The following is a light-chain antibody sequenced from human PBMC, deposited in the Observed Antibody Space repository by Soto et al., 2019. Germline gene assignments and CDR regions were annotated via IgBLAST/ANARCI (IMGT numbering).Light chain of an antibody. J-gene: IGKJ4*01. V-gene: IGKV2-28*01. CDR2: LGS. Sequence: DIVMTQSPLSLPVTPGEPASISCRSSQSLLHSNGYNYLDWYLQKPGQSPQLLIYLGSNRASGVPDRFSGSGSGTDFTLKISRVEAEDVGAYYCMRALQTPLTFGGGTKVEIK. CDR1: QSLLHSNGYNY. CDR3: MRALQTPLT.